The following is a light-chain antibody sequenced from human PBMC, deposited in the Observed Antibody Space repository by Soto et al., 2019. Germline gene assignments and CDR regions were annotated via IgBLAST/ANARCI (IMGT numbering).Light chain of an antibody. CDR1: SSDVGRYDY. Sequence: QSALTQPASVSGSPGQSITISCTGTSSDVGRYDYISWYQQHPGKAPKLMIYDVTNRPSGIANRFSDSKSGNTASLTISGLQAEDEADYYCSSFTSTSTPVVFGGGTKLTVL. J-gene: IGLJ3*02. CDR3: SSFTSTSTPVV. CDR2: DVT. V-gene: IGLV2-14*01.